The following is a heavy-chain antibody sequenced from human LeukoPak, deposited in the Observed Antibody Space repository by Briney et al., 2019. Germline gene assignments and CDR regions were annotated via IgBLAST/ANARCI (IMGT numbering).Heavy chain of an antibody. D-gene: IGHD2-21*01. Sequence: PGGSLRLSCVASGFTLSNYAMHWVRQAPGKGLEWVAVISKEDTDKFYADSVKGRFTISRDNSKNTLSLQMNSLRVDDTAIYYCAKSDCGSHGCELLNSWGQGTLVTVSS. CDR1: GFTLSNYA. CDR2: ISKEDTDK. CDR3: AKSDCGSHGCELLNS. V-gene: IGHV3-30*18. J-gene: IGHJ5*01.